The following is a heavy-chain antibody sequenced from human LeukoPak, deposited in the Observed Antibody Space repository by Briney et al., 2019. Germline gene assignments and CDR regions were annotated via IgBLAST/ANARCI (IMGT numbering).Heavy chain of an antibody. D-gene: IGHD2-21*02. Sequence: GSSVNVSCQTSGYVFINYYIHWVRLAPGQGLQWMGLINSKSGATNYAQSFQGRVAFNTDTPIITAFMELNEHRPSGTAVYFCSRSVTYNWFDPCGQGTRVTDSS. CDR2: INSKSGAT. V-gene: IGHV1-2*02. J-gene: IGHJ5*02. CDR3: SRSVTYNWFDP. CDR1: GYVFINYY.